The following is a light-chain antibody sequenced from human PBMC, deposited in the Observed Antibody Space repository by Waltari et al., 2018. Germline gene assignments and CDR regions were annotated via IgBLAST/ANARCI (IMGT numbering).Light chain of an antibody. CDR3: QSYDTSLSGFV. V-gene: IGLV1-40*01. CDR2: NGD. CDR1: RSNIEPDYD. J-gene: IGLJ1*01. Sequence: QSVLKPPPSVSGAPGQRVTISCTRTRSNIEPDYDVHWYQQLPGTAPKLLIYNGDDRPSGVPDRFSGSKSGASASLAITGLQADDEADYYCQSYDTSLSGFVFGTGTKVTVL.